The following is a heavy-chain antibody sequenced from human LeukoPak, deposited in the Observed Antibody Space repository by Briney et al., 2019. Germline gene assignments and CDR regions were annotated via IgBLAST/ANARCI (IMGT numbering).Heavy chain of an antibody. CDR3: AKDSSGYYHHFDY. J-gene: IGHJ4*02. D-gene: IGHD3-22*01. Sequence: GGSLRLSCAASGFTFSSYAMSWVRQAPGKGLEWVSTISGSGGGTYYADSVKGRFTISRDNSKNTLYLQMNSLRAEDTAVYYCAKDSSGYYHHFDYWGQGTLVTVSS. V-gene: IGHV3-23*01. CDR1: GFTFSSYA. CDR2: ISGSGGGT.